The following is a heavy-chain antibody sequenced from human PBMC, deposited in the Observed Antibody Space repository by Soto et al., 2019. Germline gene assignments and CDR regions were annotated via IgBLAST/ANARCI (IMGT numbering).Heavy chain of an antibody. CDR1: GYTFTSYG. CDR2: ISAYNGNT. J-gene: IGHJ5*02. CDR3: ARDVIAFEGLDIHWNWFDP. V-gene: IGHV1-18*01. D-gene: IGHD5-12*01. Sequence: ASVKVSCKASGYTFTSYGISWVRQAPGQGLEWMGWISAYNGNTNYAQKLQGRVTMTTDTSTSTAYMELRSLRSDDTAVYYCARDVIAFEGLDIHWNWFDPWGQGTLVTVSS.